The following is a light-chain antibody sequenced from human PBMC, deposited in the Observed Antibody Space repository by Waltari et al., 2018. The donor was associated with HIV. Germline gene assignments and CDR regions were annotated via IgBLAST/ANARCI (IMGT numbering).Light chain of an antibody. CDR3: VAWDDSLRGVL. Sequence: SVLTQPPSASGTPGQRVTISCSGSTSNTGSNDVFWYQHLPGAAPKLLIHRNNKRPSGVPDRFSGSTSGTSASLAISGLRSEDEADYYCVAWDDSLRGVLFGGGTKVAVL. J-gene: IGLJ2*01. CDR1: TSNTGSND. CDR2: RNN. V-gene: IGLV1-47*01.